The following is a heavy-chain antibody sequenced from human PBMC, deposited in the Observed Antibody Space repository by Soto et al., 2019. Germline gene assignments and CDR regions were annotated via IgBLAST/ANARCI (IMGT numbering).Heavy chain of an antibody. Sequence: PGGSLRLSCAASGFTFSSYGMHWVRQAPGKGLEWVAVISYDGSNKYYADSVKGRFTISRDNSKNTLYLQMNSLRAEDTAVYYCAKVDGSGRPQTYYFEYWGKGTLVTVSS. D-gene: IGHD3-10*01. CDR2: ISYDGSNK. CDR3: AKVDGSGRPQTYYFEY. J-gene: IGHJ4*02. V-gene: IGHV3-30*18. CDR1: GFTFSSYG.